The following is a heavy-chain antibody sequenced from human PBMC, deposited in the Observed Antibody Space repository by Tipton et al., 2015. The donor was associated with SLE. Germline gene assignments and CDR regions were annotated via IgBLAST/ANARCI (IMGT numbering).Heavy chain of an antibody. CDR2: IFLAGTT. Sequence: SLRLSCEASGLSVSDNYMNWVRQAPGQGLEWVSTIFLAGTTYYADSVKGRFTISRDNSQNTLFLQMNSLRAEDTAVYYCAKLETPGGGAERAFDIWGQGTMVTVSS. D-gene: IGHD1-1*01. J-gene: IGHJ3*02. V-gene: IGHV3-66*02. CDR3: AKLETPGGGAERAFDI. CDR1: GLSVSDNY.